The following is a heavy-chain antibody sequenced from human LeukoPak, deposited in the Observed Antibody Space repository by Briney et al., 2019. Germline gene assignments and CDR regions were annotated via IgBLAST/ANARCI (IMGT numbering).Heavy chain of an antibody. CDR3: AKDAVRGSGRINWFDT. CDR1: EFTFGSYA. D-gene: IGHD3-10*01. Sequence: GGSLRLSCATSEFTFGSYAMTWVRQAPGKGLEWVSGITGVGGNTYYADSVKGRFTISKDNSKNTLYLQMNSLRAEDTAAYYCAKDAVRGSGRINWFDTWGQGTLVTVSS. V-gene: IGHV3-23*01. J-gene: IGHJ5*02. CDR2: ITGVGGNT.